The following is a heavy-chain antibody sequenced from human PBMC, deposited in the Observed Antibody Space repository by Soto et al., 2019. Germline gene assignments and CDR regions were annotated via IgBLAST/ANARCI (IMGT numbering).Heavy chain of an antibody. CDR2: IYYSGST. Sequence: PSETLSLTCTVSGGSISSGGYYWSWIRQHPGKGLEWIGYIYYSGSTYYNPSLKSRVTISVDTSKNQFSLKLSSVTAADTAVYYCAKDRGEEGADYDYWSQGTLVTVSS. V-gene: IGHV4-31*03. J-gene: IGHJ4*02. CDR3: AKDRGEEGADYDY. D-gene: IGHD1-26*01. CDR1: GGSISSGGYY.